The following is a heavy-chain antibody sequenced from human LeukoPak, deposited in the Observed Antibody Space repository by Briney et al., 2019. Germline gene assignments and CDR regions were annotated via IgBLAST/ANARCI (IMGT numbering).Heavy chain of an antibody. V-gene: IGHV3-9*03. CDR2: ISWNSGII. CDR3: AKDHRPYYDSSGYYDY. D-gene: IGHD3-22*01. Sequence: GRSLRLSCAASGYTFDDYAMNWVPQVPGKGLEWVSGISWNSGIIGYADSVKGRFTISRDNAKNSLYLQMNSLRAEDMALYYCAKDHRPYYDSSGYYDYWGQGTLVTVSS. J-gene: IGHJ4*02. CDR1: GYTFDDYA.